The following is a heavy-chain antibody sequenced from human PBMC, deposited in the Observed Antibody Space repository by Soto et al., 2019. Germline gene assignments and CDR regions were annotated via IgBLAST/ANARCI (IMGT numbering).Heavy chain of an antibody. Sequence: QVQLVQSGAAVKKPGASVKVSCKASGYTFVHYAISWVRQAPGQGLECVGWISSYNSITNYAQDLQGTVTLTTDTSTSAAFMELRRLPSDYPAVSYCARYWSGGSCNTVGAFDLWGQGTMVTVSS. V-gene: IGHV1-18*01. D-gene: IGHD2-15*01. J-gene: IGHJ3*01. CDR1: GYTFVHYA. CDR2: ISSYNSIT. CDR3: ARYWSGGSCNTVGAFDL.